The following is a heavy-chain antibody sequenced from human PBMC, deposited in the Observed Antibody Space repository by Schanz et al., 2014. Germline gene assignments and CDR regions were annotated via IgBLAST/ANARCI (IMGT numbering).Heavy chain of an antibody. CDR1: RFTFSSYT. D-gene: IGHD3-22*01. Sequence: VQLVESGGGVVQPGRSLRLSCAASRFTFSSYTMHWVRQAPGKGLEWVALISYDGSNKYYADSVKGRFAISRENSKNTLYLQMSSLRAEDTAVYYCAKVWGSDYFYPFDYWGQGTLVTVSS. CDR3: AKVWGSDYFYPFDY. CDR2: ISYDGSNK. V-gene: IGHV3-30*09. J-gene: IGHJ4*02.